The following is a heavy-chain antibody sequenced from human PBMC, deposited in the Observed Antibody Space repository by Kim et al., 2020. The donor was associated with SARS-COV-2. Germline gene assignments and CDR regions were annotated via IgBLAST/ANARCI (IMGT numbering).Heavy chain of an antibody. V-gene: IGHV3-30*07. Sequence: YADSVKGLFVISRDNSKNTLYLQMDSLRADDTAVYYCARRRGDSYGDFDYWGQGTLVTVSS. CDR3: ARRRGDSYGDFDY. D-gene: IGHD5-18*01. J-gene: IGHJ4*02.